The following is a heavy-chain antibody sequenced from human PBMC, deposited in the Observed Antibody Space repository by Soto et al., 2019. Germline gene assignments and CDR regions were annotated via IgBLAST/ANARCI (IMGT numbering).Heavy chain of an antibody. CDR3: AKDGYSSGWYPTPV. CDR2: ISGSGGST. J-gene: IGHJ6*02. Sequence: RLSCAASGFTFSSYAMTWVRQAPGKGLEWVSAISGSGGSTYYADSVKGRLTISRDNSKNTLYLQMNSLRAEDTAVYYCAKDGYSSGWYPTPVWGQGXTVTVYS. V-gene: IGHV3-23*01. D-gene: IGHD6-19*01. CDR1: GFTFSSYA.